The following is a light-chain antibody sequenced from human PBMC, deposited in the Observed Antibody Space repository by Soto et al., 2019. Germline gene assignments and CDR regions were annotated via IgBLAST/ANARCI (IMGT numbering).Light chain of an antibody. CDR1: QSVSSSY. CDR2: GAS. V-gene: IGKV3-20*01. Sequence: EIVLTQSPGTLSLSPGERATLSCRASQSVSSSYLAWYQQKPGQAPRLLIYGASSRATGIPDRFSGSWSGTDFTLTISRLEPEDFPVYYCQQYGSSPYTFGQGTKLETK. J-gene: IGKJ2*01. CDR3: QQYGSSPYT.